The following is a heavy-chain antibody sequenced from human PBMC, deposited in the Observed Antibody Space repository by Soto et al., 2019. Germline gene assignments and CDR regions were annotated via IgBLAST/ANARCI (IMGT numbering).Heavy chain of an antibody. V-gene: IGHV3-23*01. J-gene: IGHJ5*02. CDR2: ISGSGGNT. CDR3: AKSAMVRGGGWFDP. CDR1: RFTFSTYA. D-gene: IGHD3-10*01. Sequence: EVQLLESGGGLVQPGGSLRLSCAASRFTFSTYAMSWVRQAPGKGLEWVSDISGSGGNTYYADSVKGRFTISRDNSKNTLYLQMNSLRAEYTAVYYCAKSAMVRGGGWFDPWGQGTLVTVSS.